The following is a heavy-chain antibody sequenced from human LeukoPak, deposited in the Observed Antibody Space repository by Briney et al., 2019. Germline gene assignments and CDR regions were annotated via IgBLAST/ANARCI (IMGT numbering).Heavy chain of an antibody. D-gene: IGHD3-22*01. CDR3: ARDLEYYDRSGYYPDF. CDR1: GFTFSTYA. V-gene: IGHV3-23*01. CDR2: ISGSGGGT. J-gene: IGHJ4*02. Sequence: GGSLRLSCAASGFTFSTYAMSWVRQAAGKGLEWVSLISGSGGGTYYADSVKGRFTISRDNSKNTLYVQMNSLRAEDTAVYYCARDLEYYDRSGYYPDFWGQGTLVTVSS.